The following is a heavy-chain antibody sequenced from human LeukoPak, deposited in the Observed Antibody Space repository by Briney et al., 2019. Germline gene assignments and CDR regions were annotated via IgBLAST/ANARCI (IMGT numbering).Heavy chain of an antibody. CDR2: IYHGGST. CDR3: ARSARDYFDY. J-gene: IGHJ4*02. Sequence: TSETLSLTCAVSGYSISSGYYWGWIRQPPGKGLEWIGSIYHGGSTYYNPSLNSRVTISADTSKNQFSLKLSSVTAADTAVYYCARSARDYFDYWGQGTLVTVSS. V-gene: IGHV4-38-2*01. CDR1: GYSISSGYY.